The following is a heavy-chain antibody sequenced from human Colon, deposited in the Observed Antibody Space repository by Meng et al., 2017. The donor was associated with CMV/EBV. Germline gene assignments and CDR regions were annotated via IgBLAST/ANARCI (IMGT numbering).Heavy chain of an antibody. CDR1: GVSVTSGAYH. D-gene: IGHD2/OR15-2a*01. Sequence: QVQLQESGPRLGKPSETLSLTGIVSGVSVTSGAYHWSWIRQSPGKGLEWIGYIYDTGITIYNPSLKSRVTIFLETSKNQFSLNLNSMTTADTAVYYCAKSRSSTPGIVDDWGQGTLVTVSS. CDR2: IYDTGIT. V-gene: IGHV4-61*08. J-gene: IGHJ4*02. CDR3: AKSRSSTPGIVDD.